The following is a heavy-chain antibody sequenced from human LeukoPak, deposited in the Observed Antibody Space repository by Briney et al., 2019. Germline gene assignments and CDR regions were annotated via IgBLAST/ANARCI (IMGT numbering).Heavy chain of an antibody. V-gene: IGHV3-66*02. Sequence: PGGSLRLSCAVSGFNVSRNFMSWIRQTPGKGLEWVSVLYGGGPTFYADSVKGRFTISRDFSKNTLSLQMSSLRSEDTAVYYCVRDGGSHFDFWGQGTLVIVSS. CDR3: VRDGGSHFDF. CDR1: GFNVSRNF. CDR2: LYGGGPT. D-gene: IGHD5-24*01. J-gene: IGHJ4*02.